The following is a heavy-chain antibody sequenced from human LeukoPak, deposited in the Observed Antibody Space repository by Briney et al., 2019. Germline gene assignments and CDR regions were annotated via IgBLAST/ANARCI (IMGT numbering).Heavy chain of an antibody. D-gene: IGHD3-3*01. V-gene: IGHV3-73*01. J-gene: IGHJ4*02. CDR1: GFTFSGSA. CDR2: IRSKPNSYAT. CDR3: TRSLYYDSWSGYFGGEDFDY. Sequence: GGSRNLSCAAFGFTFSGSAINWVRKASGKGLDWFGRIRSKPNSYATTYGASVKGRFTFSRDDSKNTAYLQMNSLKTEDTAVYYCTRSLYYDSWSGYFGGEDFDYWGQGTLVTVSS.